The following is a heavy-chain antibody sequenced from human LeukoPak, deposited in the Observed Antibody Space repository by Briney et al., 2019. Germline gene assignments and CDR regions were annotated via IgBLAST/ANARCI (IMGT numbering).Heavy chain of an antibody. CDR3: ARGRPHGDDY. CDR2: ISYDGSKK. Sequence: GGSLRLSCAASGFTFSSYAMHWVRQAPGKGLEWVASISYDGSKKYYADSLKGRFTISRDNSKKTLYLQMNSLRAEDTAVYYCARGRPHGDDYWGQGTLVTVSS. V-gene: IGHV3-30-3*01. D-gene: IGHD2-21*01. J-gene: IGHJ4*02. CDR1: GFTFSSYA.